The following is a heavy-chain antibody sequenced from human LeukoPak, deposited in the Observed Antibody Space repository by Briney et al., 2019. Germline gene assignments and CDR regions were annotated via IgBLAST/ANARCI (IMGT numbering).Heavy chain of an antibody. J-gene: IGHJ4*02. CDR2: K. CDR3: AKDYNSACLSEIDY. CDR1: GFTFSSYG. Sequence: GGSLRLSCAASGFTFSSYGMHWVRQAPGKGLEWVAVKYYADSVKGRFTISRDNSKNTLYLQMNSLRAEDTAVYYCAKDYNSACLSEIDYWGQGTLVTVSS. V-gene: IGHV3-30*18. D-gene: IGHD3-16*01.